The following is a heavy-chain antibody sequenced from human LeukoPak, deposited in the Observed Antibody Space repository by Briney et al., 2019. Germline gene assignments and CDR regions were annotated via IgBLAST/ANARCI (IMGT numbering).Heavy chain of an antibody. D-gene: IGHD5-18*01. Sequence: PSETLSLTCTVSGGSISSSSYYWGWIRQPPGKGLEWIGSIYYSGSTYYNPSLKSRVTISVDTSKNQFSLKLSSVTAADTAVYYCAAVGYSYGSNYFDYWGQGTPVTVSS. V-gene: IGHV4-39*01. CDR3: AAVGYSYGSNYFDY. CDR1: GGSISSSSYY. CDR2: IYYSGST. J-gene: IGHJ4*02.